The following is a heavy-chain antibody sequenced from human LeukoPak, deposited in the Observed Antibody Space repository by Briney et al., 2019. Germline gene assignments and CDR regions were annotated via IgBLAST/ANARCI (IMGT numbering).Heavy chain of an antibody. CDR3: ARIAVAGPFDAFDI. J-gene: IGHJ3*02. CDR2: IWYDGSNK. Sequence: PGRSLRLSCAASGFTFSSYGMHWVRQAPGKGLEWVAVIWYDGSNKYYADSVKGRFTISRDNSKNTLYLQMNSLRAEDTAMYYCARIAVAGPFDAFDIWGQGTMVTVSS. V-gene: IGHV3-33*01. D-gene: IGHD6-19*01. CDR1: GFTFSSYG.